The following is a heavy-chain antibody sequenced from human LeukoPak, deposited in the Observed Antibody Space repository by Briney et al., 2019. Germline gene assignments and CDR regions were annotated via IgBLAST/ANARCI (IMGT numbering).Heavy chain of an antibody. J-gene: IGHJ4*02. CDR2: IRGGGGST. CDR3: AKAGYCDGADCYSVDY. D-gene: IGHD2-15*01. V-gene: IGHV3-23*01. Sequence: GGSLRLSCAASGFTFSTHALTWVRQAPGKGLQWVSTIRGGGGSTYYADSVKGRFTISRDDSKNTLYLQMNSLRAEDTAIYYCAKAGYCDGADCYSVDYWGRGTLVTVSS. CDR1: GFTFSTHA.